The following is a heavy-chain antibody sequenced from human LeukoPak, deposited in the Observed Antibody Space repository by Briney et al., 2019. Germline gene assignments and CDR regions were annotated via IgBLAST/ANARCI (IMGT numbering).Heavy chain of an antibody. CDR1: GFSVSTTGVG. D-gene: IGHD3-16*01. V-gene: IGHV2-5*02. CDR2: IYWDDDN. CDR3: AHRRDVTFFNY. Sequence: SGPTLVKPTQTLTLTCTFSGFSVSTTGVGVGWIRQPPVKALEWLAVIYWDDDNRYSPSLKSRLTITKDTSKNQVVPTMTNMDPVDTATYYCAHRRDVTFFNYWGQGTLVTVSS. J-gene: IGHJ4*02.